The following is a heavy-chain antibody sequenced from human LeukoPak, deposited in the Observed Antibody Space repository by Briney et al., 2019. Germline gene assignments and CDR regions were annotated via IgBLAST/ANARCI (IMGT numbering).Heavy chain of an antibody. CDR1: GYTFTGYY. J-gene: IGHJ3*02. CDR3: ASVTPYKHGAFDI. V-gene: IGHV1-2*02. CDR2: INPNSGGT. Sequence: ASVKVSCKASGYTFTGYYMHWVRQAPGQGLEWMGWINPNSGGTNYAQKFQGRVTMTRDTSISTAHMELSRLRSDDTAVYYCASVTPYKHGAFDIWGQGTMVTVSS. D-gene: IGHD1-1*01.